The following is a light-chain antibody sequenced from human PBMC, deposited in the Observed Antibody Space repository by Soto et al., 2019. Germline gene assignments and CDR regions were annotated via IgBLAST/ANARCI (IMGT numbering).Light chain of an antibody. J-gene: IGKJ1*01. CDR2: DAS. Sequence: EIVLTQSLATLSLSPGERASLSCRASQSVSSYLAWYQQKPGQAPRLLIYDASNRSTGIPARFSGSGSGTDFTLTLSSLEPEDFAVYYCQQRSNWHPGTFGQGTKVEI. CDR3: QQRSNWHPGT. CDR1: QSVSSY. V-gene: IGKV3-11*01.